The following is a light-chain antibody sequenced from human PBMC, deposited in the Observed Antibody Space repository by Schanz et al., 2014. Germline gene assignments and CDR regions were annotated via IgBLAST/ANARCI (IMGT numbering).Light chain of an antibody. CDR3: CSYAGRPGV. J-gene: IGLJ3*02. V-gene: IGLV2-23*01. Sequence: QSALTQPASVSGSPGQSITISCTGTSSDVGSYNFVSWYQHHPGKAPKLMIYEGSKRPSGVSNRFSGSGSGNTASLTISGLQAEDEADYYCCSYAGRPGVFGGGTKLTVL. CDR1: SSDVGSYNF. CDR2: EGS.